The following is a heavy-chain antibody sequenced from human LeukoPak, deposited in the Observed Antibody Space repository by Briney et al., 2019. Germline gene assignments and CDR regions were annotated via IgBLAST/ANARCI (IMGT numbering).Heavy chain of an antibody. D-gene: IGHD2-2*01. CDR3: ARISSRKCSSTSCNQSYGMDV. CDR2: INHSGST. Sequence: SETLSLTCAVDGGSFSGYYWSWIRQPPGKGLEWIGEINHSGSTNYNPSLKSRVTISVDTSKNQFSLKLSSVTAADTAVYYCARISSRKCSSTSCNQSYGMDVWGQGTTVTVSS. V-gene: IGHV4-34*01. J-gene: IGHJ6*02. CDR1: GGSFSGYY.